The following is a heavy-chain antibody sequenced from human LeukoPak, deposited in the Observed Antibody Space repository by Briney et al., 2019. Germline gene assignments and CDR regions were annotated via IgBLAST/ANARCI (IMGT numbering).Heavy chain of an antibody. D-gene: IGHD2-21*01. CDR1: GSTFDDYC. V-gene: IGHV3-20*04. Sequence: GGSLRLSCAASGSTFDDYCTSWVRQAPGKGLEWVAGINWNGGSTGYANSVKGRFTISRDNAKNYLYLQMHSLRAEDTALYYCARAFKYSMSGYYFDYWGQGTLVTVSS. CDR3: ARAFKYSMSGYYFDY. CDR2: INWNGGST. J-gene: IGHJ4*02.